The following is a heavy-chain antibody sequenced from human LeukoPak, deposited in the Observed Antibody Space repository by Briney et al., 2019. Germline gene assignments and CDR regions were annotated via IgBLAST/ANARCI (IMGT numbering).Heavy chain of an antibody. V-gene: IGHV4-31*03. CDR3: ARELPGNNWFDP. D-gene: IGHD3-10*01. J-gene: IGHJ5*02. Sequence: SQTLSLTCTVSGGSISSGGYYWSWIRQHPGKGLEWIGYIYYSGITYYNPSLKSRVTISVDTSKNQFSLKLSSVTAADTAVYYCARELPGNNWFDPWGQGTLVTVSS. CDR1: GGSISSGGYY. CDR2: IYYSGIT.